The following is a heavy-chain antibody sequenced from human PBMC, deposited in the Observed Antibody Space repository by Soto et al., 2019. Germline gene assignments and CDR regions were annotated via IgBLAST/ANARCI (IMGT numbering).Heavy chain of an antibody. CDR1: GFTFTTYA. CDR2: ITGSGSTT. J-gene: IGHJ4*02. V-gene: IGHV3-23*01. D-gene: IGHD6-13*01. Sequence: EVQLLESGGGLVQPGGSLRLSCAASGFTFTTYAMIWVRQAPGKGLEWVSLITGSGSTTYYADSVKGRFAISRDNSKXTXXXXXXXXXXXDAXXYXXXXXXTXXWSPFDSWGQGTLVTVSS. CDR3: XXXXTXXWSPFDS.